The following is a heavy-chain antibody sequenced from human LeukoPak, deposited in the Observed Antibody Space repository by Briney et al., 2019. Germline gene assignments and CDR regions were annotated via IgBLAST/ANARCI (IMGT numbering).Heavy chain of an antibody. CDR1: GGSTNTGGYF. Sequence: PSQTLSLTCTVSGGSTNTGGYFWSWIRQPPGKGLEWIGYIYYSGSTYYNPSLKSRVTISVDTSKNQFSLKLSSVTAADTAVYYCARSGTGIAVLSVDYWGQGTLVTVSS. J-gene: IGHJ4*02. CDR3: ARSGTGIAVLSVDY. D-gene: IGHD6-19*01. CDR2: IYYSGST. V-gene: IGHV4-31*03.